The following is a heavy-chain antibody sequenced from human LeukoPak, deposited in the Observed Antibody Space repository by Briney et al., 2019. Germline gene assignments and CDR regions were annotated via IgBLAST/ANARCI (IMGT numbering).Heavy chain of an antibody. CDR2: IYYSGST. Sequence: SGTLSLTCTVSLGSISSSSYYWGWIRQPPGKGREWLVSIYYSGSTYYNPSLKSRVTISVDTSKNQFSLKLSSVTAADTAVYYCARQQRRYYDSRFPFDPWGQGTLVTVSS. D-gene: IGHD3-22*01. J-gene: IGHJ5*02. CDR1: LGSISSSSYY. V-gene: IGHV4-39*01. CDR3: ARQQRRYYDSRFPFDP.